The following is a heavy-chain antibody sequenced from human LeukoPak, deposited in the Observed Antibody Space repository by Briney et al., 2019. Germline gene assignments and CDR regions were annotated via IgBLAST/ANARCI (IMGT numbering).Heavy chain of an antibody. CDR2: IYYSGST. J-gene: IGHJ5*02. D-gene: IGHD3-10*01. CDR1: GGSFSSYY. CDR3: ARSGTYYNNWFDP. V-gene: IGHV4-59*01. Sequence: PSETLSLTCAVYGGSFSSYYWSWIRQPPGKGLEWIGYIYYSGSTNYNPSLKSRVTISVDTSKNQFSLKLSSVTAADTAVYYCARSGTYYNNWFDPWGQGTLVTVSS.